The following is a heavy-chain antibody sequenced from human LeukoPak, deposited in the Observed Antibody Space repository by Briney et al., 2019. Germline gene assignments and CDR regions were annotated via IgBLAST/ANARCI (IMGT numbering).Heavy chain of an antibody. J-gene: IGHJ6*03. CDR3: ATCLGATIYYYYYMDV. Sequence: ASVKVSCKASGYTFTCYYMHWVRQAPGQGLEWMGWINPNSGGTNYAQKFQGRVTMTRDTSISTAYMELSRLRSDDTAVYYCATCLGATIYYYYYMDVWGKGTTVTVSS. CDR1: GYTFTCYY. D-gene: IGHD1-26*01. V-gene: IGHV1-2*02. CDR2: INPNSGGT.